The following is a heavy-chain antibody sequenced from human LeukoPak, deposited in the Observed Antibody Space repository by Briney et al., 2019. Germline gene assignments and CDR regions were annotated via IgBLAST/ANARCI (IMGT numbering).Heavy chain of an antibody. CDR3: ARDANYDILTSYPMDWFDP. CDR2: IKEDGSKK. V-gene: IGHV3-7*01. J-gene: IGHJ5*02. CDR1: GFTFSSCW. D-gene: IGHD3-9*01. Sequence: GGSLRLSCAASGFTFSSCWMTWVRQAPGKGLEWVANIKEDGSKKNYVDSVKGRFTIFRDNAKNSLYLQMNSLRAEDTAVYYCARDANYDILTSYPMDWFDPRGQGTLVTVSS.